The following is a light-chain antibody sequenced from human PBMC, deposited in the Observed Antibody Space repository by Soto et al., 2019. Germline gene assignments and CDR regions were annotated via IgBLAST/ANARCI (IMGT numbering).Light chain of an antibody. CDR1: QSVSSSY. V-gene: IGKV3-20*01. J-gene: IGKJ1*01. CDR3: HQYCGSSRT. Sequence: EIVLTQSPGTLPLSPGERATLSCRASQSVSSSYLAWYQQKPGQAPRLLIYGASSRATGIPDRFSGSGSGTDFTLTISTLGPEDGAVYYCHQYCGSSRTLGHRTEVEIK. CDR2: GAS.